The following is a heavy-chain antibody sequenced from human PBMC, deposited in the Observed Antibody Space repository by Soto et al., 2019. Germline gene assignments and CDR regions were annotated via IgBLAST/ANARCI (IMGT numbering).Heavy chain of an antibody. J-gene: IGHJ4*02. CDR1: GFAFNNDW. V-gene: IGHV3-7*01. CDR3: ARGGGIVDN. D-gene: IGHD3-10*01. Sequence: EVQVVESGGDFVQPGGSLRLSCAASGFAFNNDWMSWVRQASGKGLEWVASIKEDGTNTYQADSVRGLFTLSRNNTKNPLYLQMNSLQATDTAVYYCARGGGIVDNWGQGTRVTVSS. CDR2: IKEDGTNT.